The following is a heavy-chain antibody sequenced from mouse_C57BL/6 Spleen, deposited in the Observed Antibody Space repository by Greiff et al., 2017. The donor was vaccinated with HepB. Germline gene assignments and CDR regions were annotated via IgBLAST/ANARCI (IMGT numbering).Heavy chain of an antibody. CDR1: GYTFTDYY. CDR3: ARSGDSSGPEAMDY. D-gene: IGHD3-2*02. Sequence: EVQLQQSGPELVKPGASVKISCKASGYTFTDYYMNWVKQSHGKSLEWIGDINPNNGGTSYNQKFKGKATLTVDKSSSTAYMELRSLTSEDSAVYYCARSGDSSGPEAMDYWGQGTSVTVSS. CDR2: INPNNGGT. V-gene: IGHV1-26*01. J-gene: IGHJ4*01.